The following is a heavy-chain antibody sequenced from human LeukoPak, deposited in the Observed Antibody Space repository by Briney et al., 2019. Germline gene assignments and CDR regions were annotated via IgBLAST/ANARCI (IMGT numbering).Heavy chain of an antibody. CDR2: INAGNGNT. J-gene: IGHJ6*03. Sequence: ASVKVSCKASGYTFTDYAIHWVRLAPGQRLEWMGWINAGNGNTKYSQKFQGRVTITRDTSANTAYMELSSLRSEDTAVYYCARWATVVTHGYYYYMDVWGKGTTVTVSS. D-gene: IGHD4-23*01. CDR1: GYTFTDYA. V-gene: IGHV1-3*01. CDR3: ARWATVVTHGYYYYMDV.